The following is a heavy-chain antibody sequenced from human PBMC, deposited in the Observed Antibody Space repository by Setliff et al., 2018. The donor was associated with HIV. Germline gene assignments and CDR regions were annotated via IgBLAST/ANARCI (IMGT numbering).Heavy chain of an antibody. CDR1: GGSISSGSCY. D-gene: IGHD6-13*01. CDR2: IYTSGST. J-gene: IGHJ5*02. CDR3: ARGENSWYGLNWFDP. V-gene: IGHV4-61*02. Sequence: SETLSLTCTVSGGSISSGSCYWSWIRQPAGKGLEWIGRIYTSGSTSYNPSLKSRVTISIDTPKNQFSLKLSSVTATDTAVYYCARGENSWYGLNWFDPWGQGTLVTVSS.